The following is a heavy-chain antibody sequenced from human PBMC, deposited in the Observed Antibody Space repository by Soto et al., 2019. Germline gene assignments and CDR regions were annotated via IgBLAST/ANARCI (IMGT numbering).Heavy chain of an antibody. V-gene: IGHV4-30-4*01. CDR2: IYYSGST. CDR3: ARELRYYYGSENYYYYGMDV. CDR1: GGSISSGDYY. D-gene: IGHD3-10*01. J-gene: IGHJ6*02. Sequence: PSETLSLTCTVSGGSISSGDYYWSWIRQPPGKGLEWIGYIYYSGSTYYNPSLKSRVTISVDTSKNQFSLKLSSVTAADTAVYYCARELRYYYGSENYYYYGMDVWGQGTTVTVS.